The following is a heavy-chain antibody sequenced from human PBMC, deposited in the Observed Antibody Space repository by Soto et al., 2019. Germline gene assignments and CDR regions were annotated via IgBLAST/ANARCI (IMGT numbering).Heavy chain of an antibody. V-gene: IGHV1-69*09. J-gene: IGHJ4*02. D-gene: IGHD2-2*01. Sequence: QVQLVQSGAEVKKPESSVKVSCKTSGGTFVRHVISWVRQAPGQGPEWMGKINPLSGIPNYAQKFQDRVTFTADTDSSTADMDLSSLRSDDTAVYYCAAPACAATWCSPSHTLDHWGQGTLVTVSS. CDR3: AAPACAATWCSPSHTLDH. CDR1: GGTFVRHV. CDR2: INPLSGIP.